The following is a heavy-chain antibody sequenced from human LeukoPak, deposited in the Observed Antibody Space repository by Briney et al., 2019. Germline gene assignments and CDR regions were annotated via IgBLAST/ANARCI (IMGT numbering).Heavy chain of an antibody. D-gene: IGHD2-15*01. Sequence: GGSLRLSCAASGFTFSSYAMHWVRQAPGKGLEWVAVISYDGSNKYYADSVKGRFTISRDNSKNTLYLQMNSLRAEDTAVYYCAIGPYCSGGSCSDYWGQGTLVTVSS. CDR3: AIGPYCSGGSCSDY. CDR1: GFTFSSYA. V-gene: IGHV3-30*04. J-gene: IGHJ4*02. CDR2: ISYDGSNK.